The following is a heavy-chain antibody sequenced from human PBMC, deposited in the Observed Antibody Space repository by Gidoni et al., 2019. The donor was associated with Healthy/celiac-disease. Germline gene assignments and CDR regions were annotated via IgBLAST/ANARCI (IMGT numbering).Heavy chain of an antibody. V-gene: IGHV3-9*01. Sequence: EVQLVESGGGLVQPGRSLRLSCAASGFTFDDYAMHWVRQAPGKGLGWVSGISWNSGSIGYADSVKGRFTISRDNAKNSLYLQMNSLRAEDTALYYCAKDMGKGPPGYSSGWYDIGSDYWGQGTLVTVSS. CDR2: ISWNSGSI. CDR1: GFTFDDYA. D-gene: IGHD6-19*01. CDR3: AKDMGKGPPGYSSGWYDIGSDY. J-gene: IGHJ4*02.